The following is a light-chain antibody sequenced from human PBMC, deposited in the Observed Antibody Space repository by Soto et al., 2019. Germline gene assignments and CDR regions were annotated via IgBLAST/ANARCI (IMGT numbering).Light chain of an antibody. Sequence: QSALTQPASVSGSPGQSITISCTGTSSDVGGYNYVSWYQQHPGKAPKLMIYDVSNRPSGVSNRFSGSKSGNTASLTISGIQAEDEADYYCSSYTSSSTLYVFGTGTRSPS. J-gene: IGLJ1*01. V-gene: IGLV2-14*01. CDR1: SSDVGGYNY. CDR3: SSYTSSSTLYV. CDR2: DVS.